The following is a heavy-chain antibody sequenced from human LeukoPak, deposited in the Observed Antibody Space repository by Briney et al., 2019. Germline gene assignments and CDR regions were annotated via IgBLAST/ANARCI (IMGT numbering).Heavy chain of an antibody. J-gene: IGHJ4*02. CDR3: ARGSAYSYAFTGRERTKSRLDY. CDR1: GFSFSSYG. CDR2: ISYDGSNK. Sequence: GGSLRLSCAASGFSFSSYGMSWVRQAPGKGLEWVAVISYDGSNKYYADSVKGRFTISRDNSKNTLYLQMNSLRSEDTAVYYCARGSAYSYAFTGRERTKSRLDYWGQGTLVTVSS. D-gene: IGHD5-18*01. V-gene: IGHV3-30*03.